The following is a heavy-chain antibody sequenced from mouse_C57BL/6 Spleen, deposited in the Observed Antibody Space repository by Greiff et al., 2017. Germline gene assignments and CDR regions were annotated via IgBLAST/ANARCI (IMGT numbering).Heavy chain of an antibody. CDR1: GYSITSGYY. Sequence: VQLQQSGPGLVKPSQSLSLTCSVTGYSITSGYYWNWLRQFPGNKLEWMGYISYDGSNNYNPSLKNRISITRDTSKNQFFLKLNSVTTEDTATYCCARDRNYFDYWGQGTTLTVSS. V-gene: IGHV3-6*01. J-gene: IGHJ2*01. CDR3: ARDRNYFDY. CDR2: ISYDGSN.